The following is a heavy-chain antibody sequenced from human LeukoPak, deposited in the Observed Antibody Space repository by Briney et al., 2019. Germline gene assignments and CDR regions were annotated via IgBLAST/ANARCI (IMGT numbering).Heavy chain of an antibody. V-gene: IGHV4-34*01. J-gene: IGHJ4*02. CDR3: ARHTTAAGTIWRPYYFDY. CDR2: INHSGST. D-gene: IGHD6-13*01. CDR1: GGSFSGYY. Sequence: SETLSLTCAVYGGSFSGYYWSWIRQPPGKGLEWIGEINHSGSTNYNPSLKSRVTISVDTSKNQFSLKLSSVTAADTAVYYCARHTTAAGTIWRPYYFDYWGQGTLVTVSS.